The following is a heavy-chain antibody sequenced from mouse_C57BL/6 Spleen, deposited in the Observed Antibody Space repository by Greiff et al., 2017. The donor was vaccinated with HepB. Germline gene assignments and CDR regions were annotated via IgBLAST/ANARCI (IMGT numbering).Heavy chain of an antibody. CDR3: AREGNYGFYFDY. Sequence: EVQVVESGGGLVKPGGSLKLSCAASGFTFSDYGMHWVRQAPEKGLEWVAYISSGSSTIYYADTVKGRFTISRDNAKNTLFLQMTSLRSEDTAMYYCAREGNYGFYFDYWGQGTTLTVSS. D-gene: IGHD2-1*01. V-gene: IGHV5-17*01. J-gene: IGHJ2*01. CDR1: GFTFSDYG. CDR2: ISSGSSTI.